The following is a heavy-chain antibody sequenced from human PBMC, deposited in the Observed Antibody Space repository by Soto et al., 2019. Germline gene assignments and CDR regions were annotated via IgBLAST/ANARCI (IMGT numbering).Heavy chain of an antibody. V-gene: IGHV3-21*06. CDR1: GFTFRDFT. J-gene: IGHJ5*02. CDR2: ISTSGSFK. D-gene: IGHD3-22*01. Sequence: EVHLVESGRGLVKPGGSLRLSCAASGFTFRDFTMNWVRQVPGKGLEWVSSISTSGSFKYYADSLDGRFTISRDNAKNSLYLQLNSLRGEDTAIYYCARDDLYDSTGYDSWGQGTLVTV. CDR3: ARDDLYDSTGYDS.